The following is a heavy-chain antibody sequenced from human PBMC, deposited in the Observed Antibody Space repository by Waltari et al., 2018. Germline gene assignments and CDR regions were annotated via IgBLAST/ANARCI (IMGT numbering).Heavy chain of an antibody. J-gene: IGHJ4*02. CDR2: INYDGSQK. V-gene: IGHV3-7*01. CDR3: AKSRGFEY. D-gene: IGHD2-2*01. Sequence: EVQLVESGGDLVQPGGSLRLPCAHSGLTFSRYWMSWVRQTPVKGLEWVANINYDGSQKYYADSVKGRFTTSRDNAKNSVYLQMHSLRVEDTAMYYCAKSRGFEYWGQGALVTVSS. CDR1: GLTFSRYW.